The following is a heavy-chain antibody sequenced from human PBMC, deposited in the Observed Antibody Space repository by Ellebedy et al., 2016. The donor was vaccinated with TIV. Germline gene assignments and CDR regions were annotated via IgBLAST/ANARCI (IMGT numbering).Heavy chain of an antibody. CDR3: AKDMGIAARPD. CDR2: ISGSGGST. CDR1: GFTFSSYA. D-gene: IGHD6-6*01. Sequence: GGSLRLXXAASGFTFSSYAMSWVRQAPGKGLEWVSAISGSGGSTYYADSVKGRFTISRDNSKNTLYLQMNSLRAEDTAVYYCAKDMGIAARPDWGQGTLVTVSS. V-gene: IGHV3-23*01. J-gene: IGHJ1*01.